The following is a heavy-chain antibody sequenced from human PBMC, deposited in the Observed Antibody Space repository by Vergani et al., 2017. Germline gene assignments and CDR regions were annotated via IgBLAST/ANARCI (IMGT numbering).Heavy chain of an antibody. CDR2: ISAYNGNT. Sequence: QVQLVQSGAEVKKPGASVKVSCKASGYTFTSYGISWVRQAPGQGLEWMGWISAYNGNTNYAQKLQGRVPMTTDTSTSTAYMELRSLRSDDTAVYYCARDPATLGSSTSYAMSPYYYYGMDVWGQGTTVTVSS. V-gene: IGHV1-18*01. D-gene: IGHD2-2*01. J-gene: IGHJ6*02. CDR1: GYTFTSYG. CDR3: ARDPATLGSSTSYAMSPYYYYGMDV.